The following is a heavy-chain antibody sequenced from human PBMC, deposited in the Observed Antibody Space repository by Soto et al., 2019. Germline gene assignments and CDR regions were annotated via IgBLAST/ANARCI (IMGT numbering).Heavy chain of an antibody. V-gene: IGHV2-5*02. CDR3: AHWRGITIFGVVNSLRFDP. Sequence: QITLKESGPTLVKPTQTLTLTCTFSGFSLSTSGVGVGWIRQPPGKALEWLALIYWDDDKRYSPSLKSRLTITKDTSKNQVVLTMTNMDPVDTATYYCAHWRGITIFGVVNSLRFDPWGQGTLVTVSS. CDR1: GFSLSTSGVG. J-gene: IGHJ5*02. CDR2: IYWDDDK. D-gene: IGHD3-3*01.